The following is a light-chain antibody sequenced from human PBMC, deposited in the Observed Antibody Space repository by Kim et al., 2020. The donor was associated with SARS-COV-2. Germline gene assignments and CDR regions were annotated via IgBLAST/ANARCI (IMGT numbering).Light chain of an antibody. J-gene: IGKJ5*01. Sequence: SASVGDRVTIPCRASQDIRNDLGWYQQNPGRAPKRLIYGASSLQSGVPSRFSGSGSGTEFTLTISSVQPEDFATYFCLQHNTYPITFGQGTRLE. CDR1: QDIRND. V-gene: IGKV1-17*01. CDR3: LQHNTYPIT. CDR2: GAS.